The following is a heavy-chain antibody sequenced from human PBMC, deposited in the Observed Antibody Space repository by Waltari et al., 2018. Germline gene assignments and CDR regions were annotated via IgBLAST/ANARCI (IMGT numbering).Heavy chain of an antibody. V-gene: IGHV3-48*03. J-gene: IGHJ5*02. CDR2: RSSGGGTI. Sequence: VQLVESGGGLVQPGGSLRLSCAASGFTFSNYNFNWVRQAPGKGLEWVSFRSSGGGTIFYPESVKGRFTISRDDAKSSLYLQMNSLRAEDTAVYYCVREGSGFDPWGQGTQVTVSS. D-gene: IGHD1-26*01. CDR1: GFTFSNYN. CDR3: VREGSGFDP.